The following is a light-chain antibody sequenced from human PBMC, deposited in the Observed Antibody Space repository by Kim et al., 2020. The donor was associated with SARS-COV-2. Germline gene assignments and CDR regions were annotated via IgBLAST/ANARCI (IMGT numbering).Light chain of an antibody. J-gene: IGLJ2*01. Sequence: QKVTISCAVNRSNSWKNYVCWYQQLPGTAPKLFIYDNNKRPSGIPDRFSGSKSGTSATLGITGLQTGDEADYYCGTWDSSLSAVVFGGGTQLTVL. V-gene: IGLV1-51*01. CDR3: GTWDSSLSAVV. CDR1: RSNSWKNY. CDR2: DNN.